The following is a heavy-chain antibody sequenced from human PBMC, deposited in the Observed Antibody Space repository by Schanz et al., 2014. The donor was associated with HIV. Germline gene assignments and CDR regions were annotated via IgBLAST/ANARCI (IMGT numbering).Heavy chain of an antibody. Sequence: QVQLVQSGAEGRKPGASVKVSCKASGYTFTGYYMHWVRQAPGQGLEWMGWINPNSGGTNYAQKFQGRVTMTRDTSISTAYMELRRLRYDDTAVYYCAKDRFEHFYYSTGPYDYFDHWGRGTLVTVSS. D-gene: IGHD3-22*01. V-gene: IGHV1-2*02. CDR1: GYTFTGYY. CDR3: AKDRFEHFYYSTGPYDYFDH. CDR2: INPNSGGT. J-gene: IGHJ4*02.